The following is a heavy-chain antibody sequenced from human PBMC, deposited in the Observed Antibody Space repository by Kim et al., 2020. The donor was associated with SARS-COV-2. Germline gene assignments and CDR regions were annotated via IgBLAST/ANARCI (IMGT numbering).Heavy chain of an antibody. CDR3: AREGAPSGSGRGWDYFDY. D-gene: IGHD3-10*01. Sequence: GGSLRLSCAASGFTFSSYAMHWVRQAPGKGLEWVAVISYDGSNKYYADSVKGRFTISRDNSKNTLYLQMNSLRAEDTAVYYCAREGAPSGSGRGWDYFDYWGQGTLVTVSS. V-gene: IGHV3-30*04. CDR1: GFTFSSYA. CDR2: ISYDGSNK. J-gene: IGHJ4*02.